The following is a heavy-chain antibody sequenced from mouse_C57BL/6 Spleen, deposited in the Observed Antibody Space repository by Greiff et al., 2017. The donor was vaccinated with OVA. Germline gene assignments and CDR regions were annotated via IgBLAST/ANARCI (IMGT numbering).Heavy chain of an antibody. D-gene: IGHD2-1*01. V-gene: IGHV1-26*01. Sequence: EVQLQQSGPELVKPGASVKISCKASGYTLTDYYMNWVKQSHGKSLEWIGDINPNNGGTSYNQKFKGKATLTVDKSSSTAYMELRSLTSEDSAVYYCASRREEYGIEYFDVWGTGTTVTVSS. CDR2: INPNNGGT. CDR3: ASRREEYGIEYFDV. J-gene: IGHJ1*03. CDR1: GYTLTDYY.